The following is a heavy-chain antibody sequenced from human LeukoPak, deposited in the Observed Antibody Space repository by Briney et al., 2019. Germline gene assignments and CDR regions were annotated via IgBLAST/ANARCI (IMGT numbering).Heavy chain of an antibody. CDR2: INPSGSTT. V-gene: IGHV1-46*01. J-gene: IGHJ5*02. CDR3: ARAMYYDILTGHKGGFDP. Sequence: ASVKVSYKASGYSFTTYYLHWVRQAPGQGLEWMGVINPSGSTTTYAQKFQGRLTMTRDTSTSTVYMDLSSLRSEDTAVYYCARAMYYDILTGHKGGFDPWGQGTLVTVSS. CDR1: GYSFTTYY. D-gene: IGHD3-9*01.